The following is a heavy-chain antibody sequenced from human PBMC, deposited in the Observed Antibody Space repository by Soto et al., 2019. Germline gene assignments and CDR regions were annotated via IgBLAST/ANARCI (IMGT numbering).Heavy chain of an antibody. J-gene: IGHJ4*02. CDR3: ARESPTVTTGFDY. V-gene: IGHV1-46*03. CDR2: INPSGGST. D-gene: IGHD4-17*01. Sequence: GASVKVSCKASGYTFTGYYMHWVRQAPGQGLEWMGIINPSGGSTSYAQKFQGRVTTTRDTSTSTVYMELSSLRSEDTAVYYCARESPTVTTGFDYWGQGTLVTVSS. CDR1: GYTFTGYY.